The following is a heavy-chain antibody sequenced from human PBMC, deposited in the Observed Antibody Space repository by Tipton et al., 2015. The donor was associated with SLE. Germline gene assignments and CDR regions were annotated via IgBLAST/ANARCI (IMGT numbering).Heavy chain of an antibody. Sequence: GLVKPSETLSLTCTVSGGSIGSSSYYWGWIRQPPGKGLEWIGSIYYSGSTYYNPSLKSRVTISVDTSKNQFSLKLSSVTAADTAVYYCGGGYQLLRRYNWFDPWGQGTLVTVSS. V-gene: IGHV4-39*01. J-gene: IGHJ5*02. CDR3: GGGYQLLRRYNWFDP. CDR2: IYYSGST. D-gene: IGHD2-2*01. CDR1: GGSIGSSSYY.